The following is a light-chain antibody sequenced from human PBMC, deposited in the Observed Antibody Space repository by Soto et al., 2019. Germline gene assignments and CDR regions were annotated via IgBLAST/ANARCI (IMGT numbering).Light chain of an antibody. J-gene: IGKJ5*01. V-gene: IGKV3-15*01. CDR1: QSVRSN. CDR2: GAS. CDR3: HHYNNWPPIT. Sequence: EIVMTQSPGTLSVSPGERATLSCSASQSVRSNLAWYQQKPGQAPRLLIYGASTMATGIPARFRGSGSGTEFTLTISSLQSEDFAVYYCHHYNNWPPITFGQGTRLEIK.